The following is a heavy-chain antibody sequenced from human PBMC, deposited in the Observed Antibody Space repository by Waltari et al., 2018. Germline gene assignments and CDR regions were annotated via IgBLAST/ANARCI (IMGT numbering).Heavy chain of an antibody. CDR3: VTTYPGVQGVLNY. Sequence: EVQLVESGGGLVQPGGSLRLSCVASGFTFSSYSMNWVRQAPGKGLEWVSYISSSSSTIYYADSVKGRFTISRDNAKNSLYLQMNSLRAEDTAVYYCVTTYPGVQGVLNYWGQGTLVTVSS. J-gene: IGHJ4*02. CDR2: ISSSSSTI. CDR1: GFTFSSYS. D-gene: IGHD3-10*01. V-gene: IGHV3-48*01.